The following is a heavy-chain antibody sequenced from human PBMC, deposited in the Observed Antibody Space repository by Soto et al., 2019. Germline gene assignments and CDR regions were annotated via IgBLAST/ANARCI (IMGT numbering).Heavy chain of an antibody. Sequence: QVQLVQSGAEVKKPGASVKVSCKASEYTFTSYAMHWVRQAPGQRLEWMGWINAGNGNTKYSQKFQGRVTITRDTSASTAYMELSSLRSEDTAVYYCARLGYCSSTSCYVAPDFDYWGQGTLVTVSS. J-gene: IGHJ4*02. V-gene: IGHV1-3*01. CDR1: EYTFTSYA. CDR2: INAGNGNT. CDR3: ARLGYCSSTSCYVAPDFDY. D-gene: IGHD2-2*01.